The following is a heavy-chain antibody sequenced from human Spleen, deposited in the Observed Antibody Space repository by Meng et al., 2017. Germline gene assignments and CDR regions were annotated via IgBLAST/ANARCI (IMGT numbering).Heavy chain of an antibody. CDR3: ARGARSSLPDY. CDR1: GYTFTSYG. CDR2: ISGYNGNT. V-gene: IGHV1-18*01. J-gene: IGHJ4*02. D-gene: IGHD2-2*01. Sequence: QVSLVESGAAVKKPGASVKGPCKASGYTFTSYGISWVRQAPGQGLEWMGWISGYNGNTNYAQKFQGRVTMTTDTSTSTVYMELRSLRSDDTAVYYCARGARSSLPDYWGQGTLVTVSS.